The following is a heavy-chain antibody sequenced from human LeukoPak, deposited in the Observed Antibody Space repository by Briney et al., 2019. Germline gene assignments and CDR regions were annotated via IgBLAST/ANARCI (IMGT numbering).Heavy chain of an antibody. CDR2: INHSGST. J-gene: IGHJ5*02. Sequence: SETLSLTCAVYGGSFSGYYWSWIRQPPGKGLEWIGEINHSGSTNYNPSLKSRVTISVDTSKNQFSLKLSSVTAADTAVYYCARGSIVVVPAARKSRRNWFDPWGQGTLVTVSS. V-gene: IGHV4-34*01. CDR3: ARGSIVVVPAARKSRRNWFDP. D-gene: IGHD2-2*01. CDR1: GGSFSGYY.